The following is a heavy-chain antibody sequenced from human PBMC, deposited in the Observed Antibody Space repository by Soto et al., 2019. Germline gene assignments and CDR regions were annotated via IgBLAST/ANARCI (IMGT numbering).Heavy chain of an antibody. Sequence: EVQLVESGGGLVQPGGSLRLSCAASGFTFSSYEMNWVRQAPGKGLEWVSYISSSGNTIYYADSVQGRFTISRDNAKNSLYLQMNSLRAEDTAVYYCARVWIYYGSGSFDYWGQGTLVTVSS. CDR2: ISSSGNTI. CDR1: GFTFSSYE. V-gene: IGHV3-48*03. J-gene: IGHJ4*02. CDR3: ARVWIYYGSGSFDY. D-gene: IGHD3-10*01.